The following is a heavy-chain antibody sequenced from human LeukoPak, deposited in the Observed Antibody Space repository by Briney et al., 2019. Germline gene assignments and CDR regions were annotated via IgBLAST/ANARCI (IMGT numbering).Heavy chain of an antibody. CDR3: ARDFGTTGWHTFDC. CDR1: GDSVSSKNGA. D-gene: IGHD6-19*01. V-gene: IGHV6-1*01. CDR2: TYYRSKWYN. Sequence: SQTLSLTCVVSGDSVSSKNGAWNWIRQSPSRGLEWLGRTYYRSKWYNDYAESMEGRMTISQDTLKNQYSLHLNSVTPDDTAVYYCARDFGTTGWHTFDCWGQGTLVTVSS. J-gene: IGHJ4*02.